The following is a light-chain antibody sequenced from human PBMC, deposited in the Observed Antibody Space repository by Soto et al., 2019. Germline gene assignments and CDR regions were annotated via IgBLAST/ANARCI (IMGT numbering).Light chain of an antibody. Sequence: DIQVTQSPPTLSASVGDRVTITCRASQTISTWMAWYQQKPGKAPKLLVYDASTLQSGVESRFSGSGSGTDFTLTIKSLQPEDSATYYCKRAYSTPWTFGQGTKVDIK. J-gene: IGKJ1*01. V-gene: IGKV1-5*01. CDR3: KRAYSTPWT. CDR2: DAS. CDR1: QTISTW.